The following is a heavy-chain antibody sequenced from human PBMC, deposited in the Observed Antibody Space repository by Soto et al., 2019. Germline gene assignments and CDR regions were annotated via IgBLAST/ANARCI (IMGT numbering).Heavy chain of an antibody. CDR3: ARGDIVVVPAAPRGYYYSGMDV. CDR1: GGTFSSYA. CDR2: IIPIFGTA. D-gene: IGHD2-2*01. J-gene: IGHJ6*02. V-gene: IGHV1-69*13. Sequence: SVKVSCKASGGTFSSYAISWVRQAPGQGLEWMGGIIPIFGTANYAQKFQGRVTITADESTSTAYMELSSLRSEDTAVYYCARGDIVVVPAAPRGYYYSGMDVWGQGTTVTVSS.